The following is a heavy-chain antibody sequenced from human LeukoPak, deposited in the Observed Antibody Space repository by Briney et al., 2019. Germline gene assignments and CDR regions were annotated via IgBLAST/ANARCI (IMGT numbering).Heavy chain of an antibody. D-gene: IGHD5-24*01. Sequence: ASVKVSCKASGYTFTGYYMHWVRQAPGQGLEWMGWINPNSGGTNYAQRFQGRVTMTRDTSISTAYMELSRLRSDDTAVYYCAGDGYNSRRFFDYWGQGTLVTVSS. J-gene: IGHJ4*02. CDR3: AGDGYNSRRFFDY. CDR2: INPNSGGT. V-gene: IGHV1-2*02. CDR1: GYTFTGYY.